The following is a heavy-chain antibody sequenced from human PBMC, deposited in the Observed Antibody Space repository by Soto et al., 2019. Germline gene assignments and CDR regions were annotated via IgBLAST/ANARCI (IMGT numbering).Heavy chain of an antibody. J-gene: IGHJ6*02. V-gene: IGHV1-2*04. CDR3: ARERLVVPAASYYGMDV. D-gene: IGHD2-2*01. CDR2: INPNSGGT. Sequence: ASVKVSCKASGYTFTGYYMHWVRQAPGQGLEWMGWINPNSGGTSYAQKFQGWVTMTRDTSISTAYMELSRLRSDDTAVYYCARERLVVPAASYYGMDVWGQGTTVTVSS. CDR1: GYTFTGYY.